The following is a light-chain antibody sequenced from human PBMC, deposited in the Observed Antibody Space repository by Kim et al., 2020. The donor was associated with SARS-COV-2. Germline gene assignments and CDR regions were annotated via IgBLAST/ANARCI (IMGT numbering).Light chain of an antibody. Sequence: ASVGDRVTTTCRASQIIETFLAWYQQKPGKAPSLLIYQASHLQIGVPSRFSGSGSGAEFTLTISSLQPDDFATYYCQHYIRFPYTFGQGTKVDIK. CDR2: QAS. J-gene: IGKJ2*01. V-gene: IGKV1-5*03. CDR1: QIIETF. CDR3: QHYIRFPYT.